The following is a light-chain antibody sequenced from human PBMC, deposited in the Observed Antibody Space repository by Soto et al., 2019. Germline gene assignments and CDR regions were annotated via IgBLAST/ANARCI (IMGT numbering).Light chain of an antibody. Sequence: EIVLTQSPATLSLSPGERATLSCRASQNVRNYLAWYQHKPGQAPSLLIYEASNRATGIPARVSGSGSGTDLTLTIRSLEPEDFAVYYCQQRINWPSLTFGQGTRLEFK. CDR3: QQRINWPSLT. CDR1: QNVRNY. J-gene: IGKJ5*01. CDR2: EAS. V-gene: IGKV3-11*01.